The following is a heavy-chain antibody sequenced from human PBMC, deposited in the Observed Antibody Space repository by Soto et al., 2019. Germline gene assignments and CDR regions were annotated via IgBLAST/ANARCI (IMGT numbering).Heavy chain of an antibody. Sequence: EVQLEESGGALVQPGRSLRLSCAASGFTFDDYAMHWVRQVLGKGLEWVSSISWNSGNIGYADSVKGRFTTSRDNAKNSLYLQRNSLRPEDTALYYCVRSKGGYSYGTPFDYGGQGTLVTVSS. CDR2: ISWNSGNI. V-gene: IGHV3-9*01. D-gene: IGHD5-18*01. CDR1: GFTFDDYA. J-gene: IGHJ4*02. CDR3: VRSKGGYSYGTPFDY.